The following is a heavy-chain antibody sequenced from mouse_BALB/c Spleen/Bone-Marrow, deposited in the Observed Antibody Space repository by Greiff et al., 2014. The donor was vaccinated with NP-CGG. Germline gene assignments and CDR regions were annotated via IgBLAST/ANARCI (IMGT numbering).Heavy chain of an antibody. J-gene: IGHJ4*01. V-gene: IGHV1-18*01. Sequence: VQLKESGPELVKPGASVKISCKTSGYTFTEYSMHWVKQSHGKSLEWIGGINPNNGVTSYNQKFKDKATLTVDKSSNTAYMKLRSLTSEDSAVYFCARWGWDFATGYWGQGTSVTVSS. CDR1: GYTFTEYS. CDR3: ARWGWDFATGY. CDR2: INPNNGVT. D-gene: IGHD3-3*01.